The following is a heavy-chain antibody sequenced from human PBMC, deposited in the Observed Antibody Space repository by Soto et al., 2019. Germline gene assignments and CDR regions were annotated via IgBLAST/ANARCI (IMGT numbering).Heavy chain of an antibody. CDR2: ISSDGNDK. Sequence: SLRLSCAASGFTFRTYGMHWVRQAPGKGLERVAVISSDGNDKYHADSVKGRFTISRDNSKNTLYLQMSSLRVEDTAIYYCAKDSGRGSADYYFDNWGHGTLVTVSS. CDR3: AKDSGRGSADYYFDN. D-gene: IGHD3-10*01. J-gene: IGHJ4*01. V-gene: IGHV3-30*18. CDR1: GFTFRTYG.